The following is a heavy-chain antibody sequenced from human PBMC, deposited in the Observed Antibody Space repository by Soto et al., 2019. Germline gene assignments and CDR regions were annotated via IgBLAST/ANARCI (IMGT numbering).Heavy chain of an antibody. Sequence: QVTLKESGPVLVKPTETLTLTCTVSGFSLNNARMGVSWIRQPPGKALEWLAHIFSNDEKSYSTSLKSRLNISKDTSKSQVVLTMTNMDPVDTATYYGARISTGYSSGWWDVWGQGTTVTVSS. V-gene: IGHV2-26*01. CDR1: GFSLNNARMG. CDR2: IFSNDEK. D-gene: IGHD6-19*01. J-gene: IGHJ6*02. CDR3: ARISTGYSSGWWDV.